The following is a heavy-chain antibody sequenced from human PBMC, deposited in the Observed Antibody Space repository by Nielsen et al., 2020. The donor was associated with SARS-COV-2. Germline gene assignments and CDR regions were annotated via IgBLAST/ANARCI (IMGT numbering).Heavy chain of an antibody. CDR2: IVPIFGTA. J-gene: IGHJ3*02. D-gene: IGHD5-18*01. CDR1: GFTFTNSA. Sequence: SVKVSCKASGFTFTNSAVQWVRQARGQRLEWMGGIVPIFGTANYAQKFQGRVTITADESTSTAYMELSSLRSDDTAVYFCARGGRIHLYLLAFDIWGQGTMVTVSS. CDR3: ARGGRIHLYLLAFDI. V-gene: IGHV1-69*13.